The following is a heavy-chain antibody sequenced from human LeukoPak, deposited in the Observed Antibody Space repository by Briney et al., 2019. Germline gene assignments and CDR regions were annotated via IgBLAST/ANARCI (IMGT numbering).Heavy chain of an antibody. CDR1: GGTFSSYA. D-gene: IGHD5-18*01. Sequence: SVKVSCKASGGTFSSYAISWVRQAPGQGLEWMGRIIPILGIANYAQKFQGRVTITADKSTSTAYMELSSLRSEDTAVYYCARERLPTLVQNVDTAMEIDYWGQGTLVTVSS. CDR3: ARERLPTLVQNVDTAMEIDY. CDR2: IIPILGIA. V-gene: IGHV1-69*04. J-gene: IGHJ4*02.